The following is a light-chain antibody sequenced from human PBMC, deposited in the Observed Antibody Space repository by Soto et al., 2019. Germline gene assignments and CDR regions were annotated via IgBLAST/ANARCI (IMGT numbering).Light chain of an antibody. V-gene: IGLV2-14*03. CDR3: SSYTISRTYV. CDR2: NVY. J-gene: IGLJ1*01. Sequence: QSALTQPASVSGSPGQSLTISCTGTSSDVGAYNFVSWHQQHPGKAPKLIIYNVYDRPSGISYRFSGSKSGNTASLTISGLQGEDEADYYCSSYTISRTYVFGTGTKLTVL. CDR1: SSDVGAYNF.